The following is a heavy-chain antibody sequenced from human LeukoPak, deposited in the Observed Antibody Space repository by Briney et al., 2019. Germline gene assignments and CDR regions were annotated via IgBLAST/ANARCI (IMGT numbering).Heavy chain of an antibody. Sequence: SETLSLTCTVSGGSISSGDYYWSWIRQPPGKGLEWIGYIYYSGGTNYNPSLKSRVTISVDTSKSQFSLKLSSVTAADTAVYYCARDGYSSGWYDYWGQGTLVTVSS. D-gene: IGHD6-19*01. V-gene: IGHV4-61*08. J-gene: IGHJ4*02. CDR2: IYYSGGT. CDR3: ARDGYSSGWYDY. CDR1: GGSISSGDYY.